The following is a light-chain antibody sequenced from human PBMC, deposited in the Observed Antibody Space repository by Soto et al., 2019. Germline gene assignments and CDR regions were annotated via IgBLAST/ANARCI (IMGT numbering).Light chain of an antibody. V-gene: IGLV2-8*01. CDR1: RSDVGGYNY. Sequence: QSALTQPPSASGSPGQSVTISCTGTRSDVGGYNYVSWYQQHPGKAPKLIIYEVAKRPSGVPDRFSGSKSGNTASLTVSGLQAEDEADYYCSSYTSTNTPVVFGRGTKLTVL. J-gene: IGLJ2*01. CDR3: SSYTSTNTPVV. CDR2: EVA.